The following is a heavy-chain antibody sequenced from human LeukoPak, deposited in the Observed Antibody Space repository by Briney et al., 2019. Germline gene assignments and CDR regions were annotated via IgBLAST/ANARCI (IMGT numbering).Heavy chain of an antibody. CDR2: INNDGSIT. CDR1: GFTFRTYW. CDR3: VRGYCSSTSCPTLYYY. V-gene: IGHV3-74*01. Sequence: GGSLRLSCAASGFTFRTYWMHWVRQAPGKGLVWVSRINNDGSITSYADSVKGRFTISRDNAKNTLYLQMNSLRAEDTAEYYCVRGYCSSTSCPTLYYYWGQGTLVTVSS. J-gene: IGHJ4*02. D-gene: IGHD2-2*01.